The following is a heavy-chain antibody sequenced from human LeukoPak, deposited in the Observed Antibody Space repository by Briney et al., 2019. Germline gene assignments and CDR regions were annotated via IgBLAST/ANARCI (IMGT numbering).Heavy chain of an antibody. CDR2: INPNSGGT. J-gene: IGHJ4*02. CDR1: GYTFTGYY. Sequence: ASVKVSCKASGYTFTGYYMHWVRQAPGQGLEWMGWINPNSGGTNYAQKFQGRVTMTRDTSISTAYMELSRLRSDDTAVYYCARAFTYYYDSSGYYRAYYFDYWGQGTLVTVSS. CDR3: ARAFTYYYDSSGYYRAYYFDY. V-gene: IGHV1-2*02. D-gene: IGHD3-22*01.